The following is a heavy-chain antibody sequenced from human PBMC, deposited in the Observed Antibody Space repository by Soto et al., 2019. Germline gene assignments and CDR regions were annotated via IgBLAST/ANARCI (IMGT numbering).Heavy chain of an antibody. CDR2: IYYSGST. CDR3: AMLHVDTYMIYWFDT. Sequence: SETLSLTCTVSGDSVTSGNYYWSWIRQPPGKGLEWIGHIYYSGSTNYSPSLKSRVTISLDTSNNQFSLKVTSVTAADTAVYYCAMLHVDTYMIYWFDTWGQGTLVTVSS. D-gene: IGHD3-16*01. CDR1: GDSVTSGNYY. J-gene: IGHJ5*01. V-gene: IGHV4-61*01.